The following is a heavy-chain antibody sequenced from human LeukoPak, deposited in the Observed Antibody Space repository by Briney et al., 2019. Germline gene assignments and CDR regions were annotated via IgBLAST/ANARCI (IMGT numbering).Heavy chain of an antibody. CDR1: GGTFSSYA. J-gene: IGHJ6*03. CDR2: IIPIFGTA. CDR3: ARDRANYYYYYMDV. Sequence: SVKVSCKASGGTFSSYAISWVRQAPGQGLEWMGGIIPIFGTANYAQKFQGRVTITADKSTSTAYMELSSLRSEDTAVYCCARDRANYYYYYMDVWGKGTTVTVSS. V-gene: IGHV1-69*06.